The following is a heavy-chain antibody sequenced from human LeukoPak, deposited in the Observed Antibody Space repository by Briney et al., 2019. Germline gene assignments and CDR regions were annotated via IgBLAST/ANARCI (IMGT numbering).Heavy chain of an antibody. CDR2: IRSKACGGTT. CDR1: GFTFGDYA. D-gene: IGHD2-2*01. Sequence: GGSLRLSCTASGFTFGDYAMSWVRQAPGKGLEWVGFIRSKACGGTTEYAASVKGRFTISRDDSKSIAYLQMNSLKTEDTAVYYCTRDPVVVPAAIGLYYYYYMDVWGKGTTVTISS. J-gene: IGHJ6*03. V-gene: IGHV3-49*04. CDR3: TRDPVVVPAAIGLYYYYYMDV.